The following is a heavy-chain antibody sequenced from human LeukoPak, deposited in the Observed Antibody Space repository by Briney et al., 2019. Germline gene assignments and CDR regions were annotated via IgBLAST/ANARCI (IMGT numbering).Heavy chain of an antibody. V-gene: IGHV4-39*01. CDR1: GGSISSSSYY. Sequence: SETLSLTCTVSGGSISSSSYYWGWIRQPPGKGLEWIGSIYYSGSTYYNPSLKSRVTISVDTSKNQFSLKLSSVTAADTAVYYCARHGDYDILTGYYVSSWFDPWGQGTLVTVSS. J-gene: IGHJ5*02. CDR3: ARHGDYDILTGYYVSSWFDP. CDR2: IYYSGST. D-gene: IGHD3-9*01.